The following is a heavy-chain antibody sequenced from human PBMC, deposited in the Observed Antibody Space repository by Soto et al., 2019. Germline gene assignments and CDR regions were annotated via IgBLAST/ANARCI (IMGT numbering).Heavy chain of an antibody. Sequence: PGGSLRLSCAASGFTFSSCAMGWVRQAPGKGLEWVSDIIDSGGSTYYADSVKGRFTVSRDNSKNTLYLQMNSLRAEDTAVFYCAKERSSGWSFDYWGQGTLVTVSS. CDR2: IIDSGGST. V-gene: IGHV3-23*01. D-gene: IGHD6-19*01. J-gene: IGHJ4*02. CDR3: AKERSSGWSFDY. CDR1: GFTFSSCA.